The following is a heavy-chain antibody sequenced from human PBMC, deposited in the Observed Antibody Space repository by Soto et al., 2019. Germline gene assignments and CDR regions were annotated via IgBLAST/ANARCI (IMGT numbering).Heavy chain of an antibody. CDR2: IWYDGSNK. Sequence: QVQLVESGGGVVQPGRSLRLSCAASGFTFSSYGMHWVRQAPGKGLEWVAVIWYDGSNKYYADSVKGRFTISRDNSKNTLYLQMNSLGAEDTAVYYCARGGFSSTSCYSDYDILTGESLLDAFDIWGQGTMVTVSS. J-gene: IGHJ3*02. CDR3: ARGGFSSTSCYSDYDILTGESLLDAFDI. V-gene: IGHV3-33*01. CDR1: GFTFSSYG. D-gene: IGHD2-2*01.